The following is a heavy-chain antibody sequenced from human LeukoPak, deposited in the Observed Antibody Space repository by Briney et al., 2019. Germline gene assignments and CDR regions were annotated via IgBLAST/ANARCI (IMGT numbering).Heavy chain of an antibody. CDR2: IYDSGSA. CDR3: ARVLQNYYHMDV. Sequence: SETLSLTCTVSGVSINSHYWSWIRQPPGKGLEWVGFIYDSGSANYKSSLKSRVSMSVDTSKNQVSLKLNSVTAADTAVYYCARVLQNYYHMDVWGKGTTVTVSS. J-gene: IGHJ6*03. V-gene: IGHV4-59*11. D-gene: IGHD3-3*01. CDR1: GVSINSHY.